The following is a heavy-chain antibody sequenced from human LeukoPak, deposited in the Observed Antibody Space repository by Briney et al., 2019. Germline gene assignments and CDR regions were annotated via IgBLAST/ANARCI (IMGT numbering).Heavy chain of an antibody. CDR1: GFPFSSYA. D-gene: IGHD1-14*01. CDR3: ANFARTVMDY. J-gene: IGHJ4*02. V-gene: IGHV3-23*01. CDR2: ISGSGGST. Sequence: GGSLRLSCAASGFPFSSYAMSWVRKAPGKGLEWVSAISGSGGSTYYADSVKGRFTISRDNSKNTRYLQMNSMIAEDTSVYYCANFARTVMDYWGQGTLVTVSS.